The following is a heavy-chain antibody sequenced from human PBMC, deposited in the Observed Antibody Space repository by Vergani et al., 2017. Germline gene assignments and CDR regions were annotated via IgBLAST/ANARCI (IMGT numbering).Heavy chain of an antibody. Sequence: QVQLQESGPGLVKPSETLSLTCTVSGGSISSYYWSWIRQPPGKGLEWIGYIYYSGSTNYNPSLKSRVTISVDTSKNQFSLKLSSVTVADTAVYYCARESGNYDILTGYYGTYYGMDVWGQGTTVTVSS. J-gene: IGHJ6*02. CDR1: GGSISSYY. CDR2: IYYSGST. CDR3: ARESGNYDILTGYYGTYYGMDV. D-gene: IGHD3-9*01. V-gene: IGHV4-59*12.